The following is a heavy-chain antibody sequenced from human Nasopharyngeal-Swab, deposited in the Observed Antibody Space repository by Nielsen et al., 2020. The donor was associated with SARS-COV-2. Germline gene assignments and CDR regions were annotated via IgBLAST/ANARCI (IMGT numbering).Heavy chain of an antibody. Sequence: SETLSLTCTVSGGSISSSSYYWGWIRQPPGKGLERIGSIYYSGSTYYNPPLKSRVTISVDTSKNQFSLKLSSVTAADTAVYYCARHRGIYYYYYGLDVWGQGTTVTVSS. CDR3: ARHRGIYYYYYGLDV. D-gene: IGHD3-10*01. J-gene: IGHJ6*02. V-gene: IGHV4-39*01. CDR2: IYYSGST. CDR1: GGSISSSSYY.